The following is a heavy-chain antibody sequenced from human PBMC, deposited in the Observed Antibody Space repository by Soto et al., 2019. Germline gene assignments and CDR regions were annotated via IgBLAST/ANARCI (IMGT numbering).Heavy chain of an antibody. Sequence: QVQLVQSGAEVKKPGASVKVSCKASGYTFTSYDINWVRQATGQGLEWMGWMNPNSGNKGYAQKFQGRVTMTRNTSISTAYMELSSLRSEDTAVYYCARRDSSSWYEVEGNFDYWGQGTLVTVSS. J-gene: IGHJ4*02. CDR3: ARRDSSSWYEVEGNFDY. CDR2: MNPNSGNK. CDR1: GYTFTSYD. V-gene: IGHV1-8*01. D-gene: IGHD6-13*01.